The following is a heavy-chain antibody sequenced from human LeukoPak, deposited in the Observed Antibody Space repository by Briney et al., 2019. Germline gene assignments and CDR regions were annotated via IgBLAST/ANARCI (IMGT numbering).Heavy chain of an antibody. D-gene: IGHD3-10*01. CDR1: GFPFSTYS. Sequence: GGSLRLSCAASGFPFSTYSMNWVRQAPGKGLEWVSSISSSSSYIYSADSLKGRFTISRDNAKNSLYLQLNSLRAEDTAVYYCARASRINMVRRVMGGFLDYWGQGTLVTVSS. J-gene: IGHJ4*02. CDR2: ISSSSSYI. V-gene: IGHV3-21*01. CDR3: ARASRINMVRRVMGGFLDY.